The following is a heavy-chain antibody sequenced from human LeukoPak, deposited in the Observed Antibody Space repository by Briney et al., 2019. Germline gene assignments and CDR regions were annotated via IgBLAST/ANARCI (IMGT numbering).Heavy chain of an antibody. J-gene: IGHJ5*02. Sequence: SETLSLTCTVSGYSISSGYYWGWIRQPPGKGLEWIGSIYHGGSTNYNPSLKSRVTISVDTSKNQFSLKLSSVTAADTAVYYCARGISWNYAWFDPWGQGTLVTVSS. V-gene: IGHV4-38-2*02. CDR3: ARGISWNYAWFDP. CDR2: IYHGGST. D-gene: IGHD1-7*01. CDR1: GYSISSGYY.